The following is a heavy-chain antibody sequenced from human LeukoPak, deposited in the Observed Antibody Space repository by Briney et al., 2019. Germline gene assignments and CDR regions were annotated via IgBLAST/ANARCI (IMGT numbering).Heavy chain of an antibody. CDR3: ARDDFYGAYYYYMDV. D-gene: IGHD4/OR15-4a*01. Sequence: GGSLRLSCAASGFTFSNYGMNWVRQAPGKGQEWVSGITGSGGNTYYADSVKGRFTISRDNSKNTMYLQMNSLRAEDTAVYYCARDDFYGAYYYYMDVWGKGTTVTVSS. CDR2: ITGSGGNT. CDR1: GFTFSNYG. J-gene: IGHJ6*03. V-gene: IGHV3-23*01.